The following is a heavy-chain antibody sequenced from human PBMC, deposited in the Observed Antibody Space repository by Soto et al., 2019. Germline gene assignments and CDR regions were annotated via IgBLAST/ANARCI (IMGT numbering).Heavy chain of an antibody. Sequence: QVQLQESGPGLVKPSETLSLTCTVSGGSISSYYWSWIRQPPGKGLEYIGYIHYSGSTNYKPSLRSRVTISVDTSKKQFSLKLSSVTAADTAVYYCARHWTGLDYWGQGTLVTVSS. CDR2: IHYSGST. D-gene: IGHD2-8*02. V-gene: IGHV4-59*08. CDR3: ARHWTGLDY. J-gene: IGHJ4*02. CDR1: GGSISSYY.